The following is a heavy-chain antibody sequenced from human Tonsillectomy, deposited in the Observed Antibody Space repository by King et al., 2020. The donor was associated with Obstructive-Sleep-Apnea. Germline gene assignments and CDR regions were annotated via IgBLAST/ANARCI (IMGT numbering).Heavy chain of an antibody. V-gene: IGHV3-30*04. D-gene: IGHD1/OR15-1a*01. CDR1: GFTFSTYA. Sequence: HVQLVESGGGVVQPGRSLRLSCAASGFTFSTYAMHWVRQAPGKGLEGVAVISYDGSNKYYADSVKGRFTISRDNSKNTLYLQMNSLRAEDTAVYYCGTNPMSEDYWGQGTLVTVSS. CDR2: ISYDGSNK. J-gene: IGHJ4*02. CDR3: GTNPMSEDY.